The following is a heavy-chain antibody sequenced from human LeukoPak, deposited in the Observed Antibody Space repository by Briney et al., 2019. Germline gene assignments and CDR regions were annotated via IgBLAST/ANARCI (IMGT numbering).Heavy chain of an antibody. D-gene: IGHD3-3*01. CDR2: IYYSGST. J-gene: IGHJ3*02. CDR3: ARENYDFWSGAGGTSVFDI. Sequence: PSETLSLTCTVSGGSISSYYWSWIRQPPGKGLEWIGYIYYSGSTNYNPSLKSRVTISVDTSKNQFSLKLSSVTAADTAVYYCARENYDFWSGAGGTSVFDIWGQGTMVTVSS. CDR1: GGSISSYY. V-gene: IGHV4-59*01.